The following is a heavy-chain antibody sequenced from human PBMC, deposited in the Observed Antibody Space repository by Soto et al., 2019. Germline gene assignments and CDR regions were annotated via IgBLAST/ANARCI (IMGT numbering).Heavy chain of an antibody. CDR1: GFTFSSYA. CDR3: ARDRQDY. J-gene: IGHJ4*02. CDR2: ISFDGRNK. V-gene: IGHV3-30*04. Sequence: QVHLVESGGGVVQPGRSLRLSCAASGFTFSSYAVHWVRQAPGKGLEWVAFISFDGRNKYYADSVKGRFTISRDNSKNTLYLQMSSLRAEDTAVYYSARDRQDYWGQGTLVTVSS.